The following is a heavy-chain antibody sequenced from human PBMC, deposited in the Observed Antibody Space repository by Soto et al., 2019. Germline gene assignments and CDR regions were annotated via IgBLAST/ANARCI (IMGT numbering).Heavy chain of an antibody. Sequence: QVYLVQSGAEVKKPGSSVKISCKASGGIFSSNTINWVRQAAGQGLEWMGGIIPLFGTANYAEKFQGRVTITADKSTKTEYMELTSLRSEDTAVYYCASKAACGGDCDAFDSWGQGTLVTASS. J-gene: IGHJ4*02. CDR2: IIPLFGTA. CDR1: GGIFSSNT. D-gene: IGHD2-21*02. CDR3: ASKAACGGDCDAFDS. V-gene: IGHV1-69*06.